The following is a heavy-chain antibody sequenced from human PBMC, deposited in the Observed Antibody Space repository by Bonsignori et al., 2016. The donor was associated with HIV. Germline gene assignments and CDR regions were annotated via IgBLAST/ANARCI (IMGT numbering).Heavy chain of an antibody. CDR2: INPNSGDT. CDR3: ARGGPDFWSAYNSDFDF. J-gene: IGHJ4*02. Sequence: WVRQAPGQGPEWMGWINPNSGDTNYEQKFQGRVTMTRDTSINTAYMLLSRLTYDDTALYFCARGGPDFWSAYNSDFDFWGPGTLVTVSS. V-gene: IGHV1-2*02. D-gene: IGHD3-3*01.